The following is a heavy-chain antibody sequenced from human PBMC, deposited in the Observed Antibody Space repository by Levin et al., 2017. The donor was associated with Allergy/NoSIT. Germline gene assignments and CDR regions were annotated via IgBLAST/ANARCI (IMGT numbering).Heavy chain of an antibody. CDR1: GFTFSSFW. V-gene: IGHV3-74*01. CDR2: INSDGSSA. CDR3: ARVLEWPGSAFDI. J-gene: IGHJ3*02. D-gene: IGHD3-3*01. Sequence: QSGGSLRLSCAASGFTFSSFWMHWVRQAPGKGLVWVSRINSDGSSASYADSVKGRFTISRDNAKNTLYLQMNSLRAEDTAVYYCARVLEWPGSAFDIWGQGTMVTVSS.